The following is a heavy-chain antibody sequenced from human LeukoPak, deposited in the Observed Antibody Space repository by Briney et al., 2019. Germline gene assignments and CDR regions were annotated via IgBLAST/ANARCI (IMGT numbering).Heavy chain of an antibody. V-gene: IGHV1-18*01. D-gene: IGHD2-15*01. CDR3: ARGYCGRGTCYLLY. J-gene: IGHJ4*02. CDR2: ISGYSGDT. CDR1: GYTFTSHG. Sequence: GASVKVSCTASGYTFTSHGISWVRQAPGQGLEWMGWISGYSGDTNYAQKFRGRVTMTADTSTSTAYLELRSLRSDDTAVYYCARGYCGRGTCYLLYWGQGTLVTVSS.